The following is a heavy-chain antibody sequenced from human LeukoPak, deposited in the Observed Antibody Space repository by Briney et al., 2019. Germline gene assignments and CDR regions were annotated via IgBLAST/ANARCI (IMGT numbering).Heavy chain of an antibody. J-gene: IGHJ5*02. Sequence: GVSLKISCKGSGYSFTSYWIGWVRQMPGKGLEWMGIIYPGDSDTRYSPSFQGQVAISADKSISTAYLQWSSLKASDTAIYYCARSLRNWFDPWGQGTLVTVSS. V-gene: IGHV5-51*01. CDR1: GYSFTSYW. D-gene: IGHD2/OR15-2a*01. CDR2: IYPGDSDT. CDR3: ARSLRNWFDP.